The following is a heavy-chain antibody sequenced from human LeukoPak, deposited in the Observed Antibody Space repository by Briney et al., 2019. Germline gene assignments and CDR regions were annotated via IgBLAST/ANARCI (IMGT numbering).Heavy chain of an antibody. Sequence: ASVKVSCKASGYTFTSYYMHWVRQAPGQGLEWMGIINPSGGSTSYAQKFQGRATMTRDMSTSTVYMELSSLRSEDTAVYYCARDGAPYYYDSSGYYHLEYWGQGTLVTVSS. CDR2: INPSGGST. CDR3: ARDGAPYYYDSSGYYHLEY. J-gene: IGHJ4*02. D-gene: IGHD3-22*01. V-gene: IGHV1-46*01. CDR1: GYTFTSYY.